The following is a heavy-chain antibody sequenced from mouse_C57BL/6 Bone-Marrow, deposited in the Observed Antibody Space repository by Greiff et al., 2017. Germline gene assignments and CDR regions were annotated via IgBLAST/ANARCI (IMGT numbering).Heavy chain of an antibody. J-gene: IGHJ4*01. CDR3: ARGRDYGLTDYAMDY. D-gene: IGHD1-1*02. Sequence: VQLQQSGPGLVKPSQSLSLTCSVTGYSITSGYYWNWIRQFPGNQLEWMGYLSFDGRDNYTHSLKSRIPFTRDTSKNQFFLKLNSVTTEDTATYYCARGRDYGLTDYAMDYWGQGTSVTVSS. V-gene: IGHV3-6*01. CDR1: GYSITSGYY. CDR2: LSFDGRD.